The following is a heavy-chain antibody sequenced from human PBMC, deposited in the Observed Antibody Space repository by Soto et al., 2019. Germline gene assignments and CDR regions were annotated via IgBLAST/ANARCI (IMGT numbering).Heavy chain of an antibody. Sequence: QVQLVQSGAEVKKPGASVKVSCKASGYTFTGYYMHWVRQAPGQGLEWMGWINPNSGSTNYAQKCQGRVTMTRDTSISTAYMELSRLRSDDTAVYYCAREPSLPGGMDVWGQGTTVTVSS. CDR1: GYTFTGYY. CDR2: INPNSGST. CDR3: AREPSLPGGMDV. V-gene: IGHV1-2*02. J-gene: IGHJ6*02.